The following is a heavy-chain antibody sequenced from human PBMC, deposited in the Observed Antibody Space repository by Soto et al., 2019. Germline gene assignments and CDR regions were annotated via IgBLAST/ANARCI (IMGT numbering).Heavy chain of an antibody. V-gene: IGHV1-46*03. CDR2: NNPSGGST. Sequence: AASVKVSCKASGYTFTRYYMHWVRQAPGQGLEWMGKNNPSGGSTSYAQKFQGRVTMTRDTSTSTVYMELSSLRSEDTAVYYCARDSDIVVVPAAMGMDYYYMDVWGKGTTVTVSS. CDR3: ARDSDIVVVPAAMGMDYYYMDV. CDR1: GYTFTRYY. J-gene: IGHJ6*03. D-gene: IGHD2-2*01.